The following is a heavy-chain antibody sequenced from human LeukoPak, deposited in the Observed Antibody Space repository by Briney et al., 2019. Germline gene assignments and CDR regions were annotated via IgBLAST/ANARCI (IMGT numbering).Heavy chain of an antibody. D-gene: IGHD6-13*01. CDR2: ISSNGGST. CDR1: GFTFSTYA. V-gene: IGHV3-64D*06. CDR3: VNGDQSSWYRTLLY. Sequence: GGSLRLSCSASGFTFSTYAMHWVRQAPGKGLEYVSAISSNGGSTYYADSVKGRFTISRDNSKNTLYLQMSSLRAEDTAMYYCVNGDQSSWYRTLLYWGQGTLVTVSS. J-gene: IGHJ4*02.